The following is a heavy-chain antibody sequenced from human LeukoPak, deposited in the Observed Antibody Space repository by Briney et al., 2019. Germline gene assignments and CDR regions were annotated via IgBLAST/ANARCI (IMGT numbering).Heavy chain of an antibody. CDR1: GGSISSRKCY. V-gene: IGHV4-39*07. Sequence: SETLSLTCTDSGGSISSRKCYWGWIRQSPGKGLEYIGCIYHSGDTYYNPSLKSRVTISLDKSKNQFSLKLNSLTAADTAIYYCAREARQNLGANDYWGQGTLVTVSS. J-gene: IGHJ4*02. CDR2: IYHSGDT. D-gene: IGHD2/OR15-2a*01. CDR3: AREARQNLGANDY.